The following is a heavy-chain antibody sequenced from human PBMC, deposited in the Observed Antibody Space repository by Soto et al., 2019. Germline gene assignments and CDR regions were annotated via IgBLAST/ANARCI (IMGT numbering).Heavy chain of an antibody. CDR3: AKSRIQGWTKGLYDH. J-gene: IGHJ4*02. CDR1: GFTFRSYA. Sequence: PGGSLGLSCAASGFTFRSYAMNWVRQAPGKGLEWVSSISESGDSTSYAESVRGRFTISRDDSKNTLYLQMNSLRAEDTAVYSCAKSRIQGWTKGLYDHWGQGTLVTVSS. V-gene: IGHV3-23*01. D-gene: IGHD5-18*01. CDR2: ISESGDST.